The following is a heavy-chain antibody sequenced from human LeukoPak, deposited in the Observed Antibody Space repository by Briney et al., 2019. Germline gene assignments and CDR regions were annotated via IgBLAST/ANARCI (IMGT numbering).Heavy chain of an antibody. D-gene: IGHD6-19*01. CDR1: GYTFTGYY. CDR3: ASRYSSGWYRYYYYGMDV. Sequence: EASVNVSCTASGYTFTGYYMHWVRQAPGQGLEWMGWINPNSGGTNYAQKFQGRVTMTRDTSISTAYMELSRLRSDDTAVYYCASRYSSGWYRYYYYGMDVWGQGTTVTVSS. V-gene: IGHV1-2*02. CDR2: INPNSGGT. J-gene: IGHJ6*02.